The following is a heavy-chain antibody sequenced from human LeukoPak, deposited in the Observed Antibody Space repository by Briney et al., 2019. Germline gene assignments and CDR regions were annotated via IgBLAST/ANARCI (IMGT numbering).Heavy chain of an antibody. J-gene: IGHJ6*02. D-gene: IGHD3-10*01. Sequence: GGSLRLSCAASGFPFSNFAVHWIRQAPGKGLEWVSAISGSGGSTYYADSVKGRFTISRDNSKNTLYLQMNSLRAEDTAVYYCAKGGSYYGSGREMDVWGQGTTVTVSS. V-gene: IGHV3-23*01. CDR3: AKGGSYYGSGREMDV. CDR2: ISGSGGST. CDR1: GFPFSNFA.